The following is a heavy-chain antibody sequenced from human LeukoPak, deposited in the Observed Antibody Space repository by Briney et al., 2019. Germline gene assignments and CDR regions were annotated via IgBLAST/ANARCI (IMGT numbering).Heavy chain of an antibody. Sequence: WVSYISSSSSTIYYADSVKGRFTISRDNAKNSLYLQMNSLRAEDTAVYYCATEPAAILDYWGQGTLVTVSS. D-gene: IGHD2-2*01. CDR3: ATEPAAILDY. J-gene: IGHJ4*02. V-gene: IGHV3-48*01. CDR2: ISSSSSTI.